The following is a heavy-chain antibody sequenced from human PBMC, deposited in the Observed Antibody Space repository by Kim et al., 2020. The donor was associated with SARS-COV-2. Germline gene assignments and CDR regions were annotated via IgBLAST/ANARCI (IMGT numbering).Heavy chain of an antibody. D-gene: IGHD4-4*01. CDR1: GFTFSSYS. CDR2: ISSSSSYI. Sequence: GGSLRLSCAASGFTFSSYSMNWVRQAPGKGLEWVSSISSSSSYIYYADSVKGRFTISRDNAKNSLYLQMNSLRAEDTAVYYCARDSRGVYSNYDRLGPADFDYWGQGTLVTVSS. CDR3: ARDSRGVYSNYDRLGPADFDY. J-gene: IGHJ4*02. V-gene: IGHV3-21*01.